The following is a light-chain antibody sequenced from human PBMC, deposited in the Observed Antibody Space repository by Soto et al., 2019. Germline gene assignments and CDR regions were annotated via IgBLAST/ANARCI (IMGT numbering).Light chain of an antibody. Sequence: QSVLTQPASVSGSPGQSITISCTGTSSDVGGYNYVSWYQHHPGKAPKLMIYDVTNRPSGVSNRFSGSKSGNTASLTISGLQAEDEADYYCSSYTSSRTPGVVFGGGTQLTVL. CDR3: SSYTSSRTPGVV. V-gene: IGLV2-14*03. J-gene: IGLJ2*01. CDR1: SSDVGGYNY. CDR2: DVT.